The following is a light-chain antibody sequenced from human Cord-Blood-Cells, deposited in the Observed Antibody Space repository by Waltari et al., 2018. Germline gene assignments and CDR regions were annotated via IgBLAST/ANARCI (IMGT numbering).Light chain of an antibody. CDR3: CSYAGSYTGV. V-gene: IGLV2-11*01. CDR1: SSDVGGYNY. Sequence: QSALTPPRSVSGSPGQSVTISCTGTSSDVGGYNYVSWYQQHPGKAPKLMIYDVSKRPSGVPGRFSVSKSGNTASLTISGLQAEDEADYYCCSYAGSYTGVFGGGTKLTVL. CDR2: DVS. J-gene: IGLJ2*01.